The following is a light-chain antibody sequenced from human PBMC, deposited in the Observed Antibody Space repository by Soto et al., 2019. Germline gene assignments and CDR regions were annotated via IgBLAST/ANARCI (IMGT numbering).Light chain of an antibody. CDR1: QSISSY. J-gene: IGKJ5*01. CDR3: QQNYSPPSIT. CDR2: AAS. Sequence: DIQMTQSPSSLSASVGDRVTITCRASQSISSYVNRYQQKPGKAPKLLIYAASSLQSGVPSRFSGSGSGTDFALTISSLQPEDFASYYCQQNYSPPSITFRQGTRREI. V-gene: IGKV1-39*01.